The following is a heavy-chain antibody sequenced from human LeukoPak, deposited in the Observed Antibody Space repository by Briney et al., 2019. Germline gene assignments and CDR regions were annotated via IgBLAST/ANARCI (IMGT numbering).Heavy chain of an antibody. D-gene: IGHD3-22*01. CDR3: ASYSYYYDSSGYFDY. V-gene: IGHV4-59*01. J-gene: IGHJ4*02. Sequence: SETLSLTCTVSGGSISSYYWSWIRQPPGKGLEWIGYIYYSGSTDYNPSLKSRVTISVDTSKSQFSLKLSSVTAADTAVYYCASYSYYYDSSGYFDYWGQGTLVTVSS. CDR2: IYYSGST. CDR1: GGSISSYY.